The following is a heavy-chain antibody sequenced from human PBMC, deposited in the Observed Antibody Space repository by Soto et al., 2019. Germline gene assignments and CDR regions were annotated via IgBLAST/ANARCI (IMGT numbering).Heavy chain of an antibody. J-gene: IGHJ4*02. CDR1: GFTFSSYG. D-gene: IGHD2-21*01. CDR2: IWYDGSNK. CDR3: ARESPARGLLSLDY. Sequence: GGSLRLSCAASGFTFSSYGMHWVRQAPGKGLEWVAVIWYDGSNKYYADSVKGRFTISRDNSKNTLYLQMNSLRAEDTAVYYCARESPARGLLSLDYLGQGTLVTVSS. V-gene: IGHV3-33*01.